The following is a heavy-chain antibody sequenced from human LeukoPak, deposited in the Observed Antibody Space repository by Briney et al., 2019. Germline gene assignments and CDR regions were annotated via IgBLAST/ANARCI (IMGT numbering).Heavy chain of an antibody. J-gene: IGHJ4*02. V-gene: IGHV3-30*18. D-gene: IGHD4-17*01. CDR1: GFTFSSYG. CDR2: ISYDGSNK. CDR3: AKSPDYGDSMGLGAAVVY. Sequence: GGSLRLSCAASGFTFSSYGMHWVRQAPGKGLEWVAVISYDGSNKYYADSVKGRFTISRDNSKNTLYLQLNSLRAEDTAVYYCAKSPDYGDSMGLGAAVVYWGQGALVTVSS.